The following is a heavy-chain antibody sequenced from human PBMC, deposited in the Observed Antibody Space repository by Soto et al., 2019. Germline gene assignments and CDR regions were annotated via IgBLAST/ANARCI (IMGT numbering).Heavy chain of an antibody. CDR1: GGTFSSYT. D-gene: IGHD5-12*01. V-gene: IGHV1-69*12. Sequence: QVQLVQSGAEVKKPGSSVTVSCKASGGTFSSYTISWVRQAPGQGLEWMGGIIPIFGTANYAQKFQGRVTITADESESTAYMEVGSLRSEDTAVYYCARGNHRWLQLWYFDLWGRGTLVTVSS. CDR2: IIPIFGTA. J-gene: IGHJ2*01. CDR3: ARGNHRWLQLWYFDL.